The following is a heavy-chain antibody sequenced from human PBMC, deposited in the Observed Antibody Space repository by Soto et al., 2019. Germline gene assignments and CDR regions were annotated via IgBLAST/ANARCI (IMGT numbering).Heavy chain of an antibody. CDR2: FDPEDGET. V-gene: IGHV1-24*01. D-gene: IGHD4-17*01. Sequence: ALVKFSCKASGYTFTSYGISWVRQAPGKGLEWMGGFDPEDGETIYAQKFQGRVTMTEDTSTDTAYMELSSLRSEDTAVYYCATRSDFYGDYGNYFDYWGHGTLVTVSS. J-gene: IGHJ4*01. CDR3: ATRSDFYGDYGNYFDY. CDR1: GYTFTSYG.